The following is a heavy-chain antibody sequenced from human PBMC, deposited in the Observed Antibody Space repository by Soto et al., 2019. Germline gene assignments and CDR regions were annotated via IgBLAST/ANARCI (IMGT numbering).Heavy chain of an antibody. CDR3: ARDTHDWLLPHWYFDL. V-gene: IGHV3-23*01. J-gene: IGHJ2*01. CDR2: ISGGGSTK. CDR1: GFTFSSYV. Sequence: GGSLRLSCVGSGFTFSSYVLSWVRQAPGKGLEWVSGISGGGSTKYYADSVKGRFTISRDNSKNTLYLQMDSLRAEDTAVYYCARDTHDWLLPHWYFDLWGRGTLVTVSS. D-gene: IGHD3-9*01.